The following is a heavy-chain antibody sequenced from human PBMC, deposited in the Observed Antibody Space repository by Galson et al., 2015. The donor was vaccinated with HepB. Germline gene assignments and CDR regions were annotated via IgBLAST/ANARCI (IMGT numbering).Heavy chain of an antibody. CDR2: ISGGSTPV. J-gene: IGHJ6*02. CDR1: GVTIPSYS. CDR3: ARNPASYDYFNMDV. Sequence: SLRLSCAASGVTIPSYSMNWVRKAPGKGLEWLAYISGGSTPVYFAASVRGRFTISRDNAKKFLDLHMNSLRGEDTAVYYCARNPASYDYFNMDVWGHGTTVTVSS. V-gene: IGHV3-48*01.